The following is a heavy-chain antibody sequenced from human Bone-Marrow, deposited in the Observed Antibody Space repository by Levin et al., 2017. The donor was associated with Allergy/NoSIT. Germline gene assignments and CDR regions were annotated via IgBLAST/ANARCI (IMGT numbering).Heavy chain of an antibody. V-gene: IGHV4-31*03. CDR3: ASHGPRYDSSGMFDP. J-gene: IGHJ5*02. D-gene: IGHD3-22*01. Sequence: TSETLSLTCTVSGGSISSGGYYWSWIRQHPGKGLEWIGYIYYSGSTYYNPSLKSRVTISVDTSKNQFSLKLSSVTAADTAVYYCASHGPRYDSSGMFDPWGQGTLVTVSS. CDR1: GGSISSGGYY. CDR2: IYYSGST.